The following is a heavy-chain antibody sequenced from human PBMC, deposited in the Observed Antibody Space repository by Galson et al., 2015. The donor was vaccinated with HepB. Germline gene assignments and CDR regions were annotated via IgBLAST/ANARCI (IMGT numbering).Heavy chain of an antibody. V-gene: IGHV3-23*01. J-gene: IGHJ4*02. Sequence: SLRLSCAASGFTFSSYAMSWVRQAPGKGLEWVSAISGSGGSTYYADSVKGRFTISRDNSKNTLYLQMNSLRAEDTAVYYCAKYVDIAVAGFDYWGQGTLVTVSS. CDR3: AKYVDIAVAGFDY. D-gene: IGHD6-19*01. CDR1: GFTFSSYA. CDR2: ISGSGGST.